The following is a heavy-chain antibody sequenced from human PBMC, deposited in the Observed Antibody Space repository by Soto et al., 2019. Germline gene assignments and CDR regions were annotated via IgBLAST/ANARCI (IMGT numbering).Heavy chain of an antibody. CDR1: GGSISSYY. J-gene: IGHJ3*02. Sequence: PSETLSLTCTVFGGSISSYYWRWVRRPPGKGLEWIGYVYNSGSTTYSPSFKSRVTISVDTSKNQFSLKLTSVTAADPAVYYCAREGGGSYGAFDIWGQGTMVTVSS. CDR3: AREGGGSYGAFDI. CDR2: VYNSGST. V-gene: IGHV4-59*01. D-gene: IGHD1-26*01.